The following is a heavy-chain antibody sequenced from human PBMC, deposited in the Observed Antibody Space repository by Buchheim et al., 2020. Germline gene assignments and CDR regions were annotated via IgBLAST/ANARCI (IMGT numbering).Heavy chain of an antibody. V-gene: IGHV3-7*01. CDR2: INEDGTEK. CDR1: GFTFSRFW. J-gene: IGHJ4*02. CDR3: AGETYYFDH. Sequence: EVLLVESGGGLVQPGGSLSLSCAASGFTFSRFWMSWVRQAPGKGLERVANINEDGTEKYYVDSVKGRFTISRDNAKNSLYLQMNSLTAEDAAVYYCAGETYYFDHWGQGAL.